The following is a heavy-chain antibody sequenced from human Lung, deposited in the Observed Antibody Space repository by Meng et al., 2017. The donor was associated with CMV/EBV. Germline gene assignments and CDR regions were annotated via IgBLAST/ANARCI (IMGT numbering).Heavy chain of an antibody. CDR3: ARDPEVVVAATRVYYGMDV. D-gene: IGHD2-15*01. CDR2: ISSSSSYI. J-gene: IGHJ6*02. V-gene: IGHV3-21*01. CDR1: GFTFSSYS. Sequence: GESXKISXAASGFTFSSYSMNWVRQAPGKGLEWVSSISSSSSYIYYADSVKGRFTISRDNAKNSLYLQMNSLRAEDTAVYYCARDPEVVVAATRVYYGMDVWGQGTTVTVSS.